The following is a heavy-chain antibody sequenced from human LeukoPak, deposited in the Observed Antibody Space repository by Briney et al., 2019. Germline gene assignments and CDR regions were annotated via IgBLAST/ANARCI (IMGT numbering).Heavy chain of an antibody. CDR1: GFTFSGSA. CDR2: ISYDGSNK. D-gene: IGHD3-22*01. V-gene: IGHV3-30-3*01. Sequence: GGSLKLSCAASGFTFSGSAMHWVRQASGKGLEWVAVISYDGSNKYYADSVKGRFTISRDNSKNTLYLQMNSLRAGDAAVYYCARSLHSSGYYDYWGQGTLVTVSS. J-gene: IGHJ4*02. CDR3: ARSLHSSGYYDY.